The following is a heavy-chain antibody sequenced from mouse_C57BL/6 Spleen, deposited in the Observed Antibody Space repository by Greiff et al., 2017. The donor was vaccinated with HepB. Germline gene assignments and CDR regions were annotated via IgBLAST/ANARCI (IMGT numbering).Heavy chain of an antibody. Sequence: DVQLVESGGGLVKPGGSLKLSCAASGFTFSDYGMHWVRQAPEKGLEWVAYISSGSSTIYYADTVKGRFTISRDNAKNTLFLQMTSLRSEDTAMYYCARPIYYYGSSGGFDYWGQGTTLTVSS. J-gene: IGHJ2*01. CDR3: ARPIYYYGSSGGFDY. D-gene: IGHD1-1*01. CDR2: ISSGSSTI. CDR1: GFTFSDYG. V-gene: IGHV5-17*01.